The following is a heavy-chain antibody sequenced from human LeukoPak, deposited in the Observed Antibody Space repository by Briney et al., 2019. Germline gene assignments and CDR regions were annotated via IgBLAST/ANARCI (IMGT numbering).Heavy chain of an antibody. CDR3: ARSLDYGDYWDYFDY. CDR2: INPNSGGT. Sequence: ASVKVSCKASGYTFTGYYMHWVRQAPGQGLEWMGWINPNSGGTNYAQKFQGRVTMTRDTSISTAYMELSRLRSDDTAVYYCARSLDYGDYWDYFDYWGQGTLVTVSS. D-gene: IGHD4-17*01. J-gene: IGHJ4*02. CDR1: GYTFTGYY. V-gene: IGHV1-2*02.